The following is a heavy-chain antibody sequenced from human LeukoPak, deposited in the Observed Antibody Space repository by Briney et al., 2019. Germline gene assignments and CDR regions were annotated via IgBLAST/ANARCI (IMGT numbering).Heavy chain of an antibody. CDR3: ARAGIYYGSGSYYNDFGKFDY. J-gene: IGHJ4*02. D-gene: IGHD3-10*01. V-gene: IGHV3-11*06. Sequence: PGGSLRLSCAASGFIFSDYYMTWIRQAPGKGLEWVSSISSSSSYIYYADSVKGRFTISRDNAKNSLYLQMNSLRAEDTAVYYCARAGIYYGSGSYYNDFGKFDYWGQGTLVTVSS. CDR2: ISSSSSYI. CDR1: GFIFSDYY.